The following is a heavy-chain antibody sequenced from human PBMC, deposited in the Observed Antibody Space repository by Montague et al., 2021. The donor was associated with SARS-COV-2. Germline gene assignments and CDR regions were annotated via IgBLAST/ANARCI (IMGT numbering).Heavy chain of an antibody. D-gene: IGHD3-9*01. CDR3: VSHPQYEGVTGPLDF. V-gene: IGHV4-34*12. J-gene: IGHJ4*02. CDR2: VMYNNGT. CDR1: GESFSSDA. Sequence: SETLSLTCADYGESFSSDACSWICQPPGTGLELVGDVMYNNGTNSNPSLKSRVAISVDTSKNQFSLRLTSVTAADTAFYYCVSHPQYEGVTGPLDFWDPGTLVTVSS.